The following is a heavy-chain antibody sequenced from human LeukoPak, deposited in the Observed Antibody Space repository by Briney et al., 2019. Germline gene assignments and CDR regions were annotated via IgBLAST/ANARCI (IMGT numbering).Heavy chain of an antibody. CDR3: ARGLNYDFWSRHNPWIQLWPPFDY. D-gene: IGHD3-3*01. Sequence: GGSLRLSCAASGFTFSNAWMSWVRQAPGKGLEWVSSISSSSSYIYYADSVKGRFTISRDNAKNSVYLQVNNLRAEDTAVYYCARGLNYDFWSRHNPWIQLWPPFDYWGQGTLVTVSS. CDR1: GFTFSNAW. CDR2: ISSSSSYI. J-gene: IGHJ4*02. V-gene: IGHV3-21*01.